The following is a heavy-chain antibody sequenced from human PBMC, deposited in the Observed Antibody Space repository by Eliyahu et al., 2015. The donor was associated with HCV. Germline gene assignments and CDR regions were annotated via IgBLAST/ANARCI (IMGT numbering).Heavy chain of an antibody. CDR2: IRNKAYGGTT. V-gene: IGHV3-49*04. D-gene: IGHD1-26*01. CDR3: SRAPPWELPDF. CDR1: GFXFGDYV. Sequence: EVQLVESGGGLVQPGRSLRLSCTASGFXFGDYVMTWVRQAPGKGLGFVGFIRNKAYGGTTEYAASVKGRFTISRDDSKSIAYLQMNSLRVEDTAVYYCSRAPPWELPDFWGQGTLVTVSS. J-gene: IGHJ4*02.